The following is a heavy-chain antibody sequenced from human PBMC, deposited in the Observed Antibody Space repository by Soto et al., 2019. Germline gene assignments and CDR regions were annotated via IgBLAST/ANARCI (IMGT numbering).Heavy chain of an antibody. J-gene: IGHJ4*01. Sequence: HPGGSLRLSCAASGFPFSGYWMSWVRQAPGKGLEWVANIKQDGSDKYYVDSVKGRFTISRDNAKNSLYLQMNSLRAGDTAVYYCARHPKYQLLTPFDYWGHGTLVTDSS. CDR2: IKQDGSDK. V-gene: IGHV3-7*01. CDR3: ARHPKYQLLTPFDY. CDR1: GFPFSGYW. D-gene: IGHD2-2*01.